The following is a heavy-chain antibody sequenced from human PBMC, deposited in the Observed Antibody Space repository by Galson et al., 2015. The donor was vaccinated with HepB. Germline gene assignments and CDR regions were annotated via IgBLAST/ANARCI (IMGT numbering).Heavy chain of an antibody. V-gene: IGHV3-30*18. CDR3: AKDPYLYSALAGTMAGFDY. CDR1: GSTFSNYG. CDR2: ISYDGSNT. D-gene: IGHD6-19*01. Sequence: SLRLSCAASGSTFSNYGMHWVRRAPGKGLEWVAVISYDGSNTYYADSAKGRFTISRDNSKNTLYLQMNSLSAADTPWYYCAKDPYLYSALAGTMAGFDYWGQGTLVTVSS. J-gene: IGHJ4*02.